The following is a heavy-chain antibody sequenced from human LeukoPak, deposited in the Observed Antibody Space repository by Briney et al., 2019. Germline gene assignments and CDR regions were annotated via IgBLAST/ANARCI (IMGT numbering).Heavy chain of an antibody. V-gene: IGHV4-39*01. Sequence: PGGSLRLSCAASGFTFSSYSMNWVRQPPGKGLEWIGSIYYSGSTYYNPSLKSRVTISVDTSKNRFSLKLSSVTAADTAVYYCARYSSSWSFGYYYYYMDVWGKGTTVTVSS. CDR1: GFTFSSYSMN. CDR2: IYYSGST. D-gene: IGHD6-13*01. J-gene: IGHJ6*03. CDR3: ARYSSSWSFGYYYYYMDV.